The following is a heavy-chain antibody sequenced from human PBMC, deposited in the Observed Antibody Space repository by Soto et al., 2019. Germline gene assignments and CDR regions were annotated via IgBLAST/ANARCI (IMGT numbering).Heavy chain of an antibody. CDR3: NTDRVSKWSH. Sequence: PGGSLRLSCAASGLTSSHACMTWVRQGPGKGLEWVGRIKSKTDGGATEYAAPLQGRFTISRDDSNNTLYLQMNSLRSEDTCMYYCNTDRVSKWSHWGPGTLVTVPS. D-gene: IGHD3-10*01. V-gene: IGHV3-15*01. J-gene: IGHJ4*02. CDR1: GLTSSHAC. CDR2: IKSKTDGGAT.